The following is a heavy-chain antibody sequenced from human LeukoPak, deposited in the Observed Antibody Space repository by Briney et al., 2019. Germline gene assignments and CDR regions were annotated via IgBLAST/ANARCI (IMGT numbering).Heavy chain of an antibody. D-gene: IGHD3-22*01. Sequence: SETLSLTCTVSGGSISSYYRSWIRQPPGKGLEWIGYIYYSGSTNYNPSLKSRVTISVDTSRNQFSLKLTSVTAADTAVYYCAKVSDRDSSGYYWGFEYWGQGTLVTVSS. CDR3: AKVSDRDSSGYYWGFEY. J-gene: IGHJ4*02. CDR2: IYYSGST. CDR1: GGSISSYY. V-gene: IGHV4-59*08.